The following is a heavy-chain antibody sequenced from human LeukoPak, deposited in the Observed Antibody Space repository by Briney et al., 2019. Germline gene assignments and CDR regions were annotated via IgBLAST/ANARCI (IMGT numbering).Heavy chain of an antibody. Sequence: GGSLRLSYAASGFTFSSHAMSWVRQAPGKGLEWVSAISDGGGTTFYADSVKGRFAISRDNSKNTLFLQMNSLRAEDTALYYCAKRPSSSTTGSASAFDIWGQGTMVTVSS. CDR3: AKRPSSSTTGSASAFDI. J-gene: IGHJ3*02. V-gene: IGHV3-23*01. CDR1: GFTFSSHA. CDR2: ISDGGGTT. D-gene: IGHD2-2*01.